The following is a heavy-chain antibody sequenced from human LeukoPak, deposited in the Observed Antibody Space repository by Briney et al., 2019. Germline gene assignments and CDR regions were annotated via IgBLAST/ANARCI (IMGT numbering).Heavy chain of an antibody. Sequence: PGGSLRLSCAASGFTFSSYWMSWVRQAPGKGLEWVANIKQDGSEKYYVDSVKGRFTISRDNAKNSLYLQMNSLRSDDTAVYYCARDPPPTYYYDSSGYDYWGQGTLVTVSS. CDR1: GFTFSSYW. J-gene: IGHJ4*02. V-gene: IGHV3-7*03. CDR3: ARDPPPTYYYDSSGYDY. CDR2: IKQDGSEK. D-gene: IGHD3-22*01.